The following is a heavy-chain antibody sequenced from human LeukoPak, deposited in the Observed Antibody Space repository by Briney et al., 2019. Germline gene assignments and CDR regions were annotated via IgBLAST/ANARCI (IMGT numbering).Heavy chain of an antibody. CDR3: AREPVYGGYVGFSDY. CDR2: IIPIFGTA. J-gene: IGHJ4*02. CDR1: GGTFSSYA. D-gene: IGHD5-12*01. V-gene: IGHV1-69*05. Sequence: ASVKVSCKASGGTFSSYAIGWVRQAPGQGPEWMGGIIPIFGTANYAQKFQGRVTITTDESTSTAYMELSSLRSEDTAVYYCAREPVYGGYVGFSDYWGQGTLVTVSS.